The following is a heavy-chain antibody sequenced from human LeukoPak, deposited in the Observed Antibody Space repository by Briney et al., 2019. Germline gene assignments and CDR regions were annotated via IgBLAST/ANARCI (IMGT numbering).Heavy chain of an antibody. Sequence: GSLRLSCAASGFTFDDYGMSWVRQAPGKGLEWVSGINWNGGSTGYADSVKGRFTISRDNAKNSLYLQMNSLRAEDTALYYCARVFSGSYYVEVYFDYWGQGTLVTVSS. CDR3: ARVFSGSYYVEVYFDY. V-gene: IGHV3-20*04. D-gene: IGHD1-26*01. J-gene: IGHJ4*02. CDR1: GFTFDDYG. CDR2: INWNGGST.